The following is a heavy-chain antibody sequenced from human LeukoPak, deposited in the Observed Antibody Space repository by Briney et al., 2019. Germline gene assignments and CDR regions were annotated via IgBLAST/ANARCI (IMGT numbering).Heavy chain of an antibody. Sequence: SETLSLTCGVSGGSIITTNWWSWVRQPPGKGLEWIGGVHLNGATNYNPSLESRVSMSIDKSKNQLSLKLSSVTAADTATYYCTRESGAFSPFGFWGQGTLVTVSS. V-gene: IGHV4-4*02. J-gene: IGHJ4*02. CDR2: VHLNGAT. CDR3: TRESGAFSPFGF. CDR1: GGSIITTNW. D-gene: IGHD1-26*01.